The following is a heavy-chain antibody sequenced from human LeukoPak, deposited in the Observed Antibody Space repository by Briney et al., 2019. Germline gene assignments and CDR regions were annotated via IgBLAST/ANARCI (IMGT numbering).Heavy chain of an antibody. V-gene: IGHV3-23*01. CDR2: ISGSGGST. CDR1: GFTFSSYA. J-gene: IGHJ3*02. CDR3: AKDLGSGYSSVRAFDI. D-gene: IGHD3-22*01. Sequence: GGSLRPSCAASGFTFSSYAMSWVRQAPGKGLEWVSAISGSGGSTYYADSVKGRFTISRDNSKNTLYLQMNSLRAEDTAVYYCAKDLGSGYSSVRAFDIWGQGTMVTVSS.